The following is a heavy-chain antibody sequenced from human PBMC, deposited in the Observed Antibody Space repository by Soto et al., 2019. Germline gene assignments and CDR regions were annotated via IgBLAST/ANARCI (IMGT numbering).Heavy chain of an antibody. CDR1: GGTFNSYA. D-gene: IGHD6-13*01. CDR3: ASGASRWYPYFFVY. J-gene: IGHJ4*02. CDR2: IIPFYNTI. V-gene: IGHV1-69*01. Sequence: QAQVVQSGGAEVRKPGSSVKVSCKASGGTFNSYAIAWVRQAPGQGLEWMGGIIPFYNTINYAQKFQGRVTITADESTTTVYMELSSLTSDDTAVYFCASGASRWYPYFFVYWAQGTLVTVSS.